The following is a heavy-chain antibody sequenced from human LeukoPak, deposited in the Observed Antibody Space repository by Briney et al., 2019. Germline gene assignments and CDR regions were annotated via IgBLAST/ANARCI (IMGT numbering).Heavy chain of an antibody. CDR1: GYTFTGYY. J-gene: IGHJ4*02. V-gene: IGHV1-2*02. CDR3: ARAFSSTTNWDDLDFDY. Sequence: ASVKVSCKASGYTFTGYYMHWVRQAPGRGLEWMGWINPNSGGTNYAQKFQGRVTMTRDTSISTAYMELSRLRSDDTAVYYCARAFSSTTNWDDLDFDYWGQGTLVTVSS. D-gene: IGHD2-2*01. CDR2: INPNSGGT.